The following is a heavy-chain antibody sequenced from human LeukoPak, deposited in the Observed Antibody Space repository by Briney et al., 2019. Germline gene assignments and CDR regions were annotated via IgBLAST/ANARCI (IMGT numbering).Heavy chain of an antibody. CDR1: GGSFSGYY. Sequence: PSETLSLTCAVYGGSFSGYYWSWIRQPPGKGLEWIGEINHSGSTNYNPSLKSRVTISVDTSKNQFSLKLSSVTAADTAVYYCASEYYGSGSYSDYMDVWGKGTTVTISS. V-gene: IGHV4-34*01. CDR2: INHSGST. CDR3: ASEYYGSGSYSDYMDV. D-gene: IGHD3-10*01. J-gene: IGHJ6*03.